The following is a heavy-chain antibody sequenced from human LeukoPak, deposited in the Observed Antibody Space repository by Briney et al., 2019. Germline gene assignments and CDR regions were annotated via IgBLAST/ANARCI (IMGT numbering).Heavy chain of an antibody. D-gene: IGHD3-22*01. V-gene: IGHV3-7*01. CDR3: ARDYDSSDSYDAFDI. J-gene: IGHJ3*02. CDR1: GFTFSSYW. CDR2: IKQDGSEK. Sequence: GGSLRLSCAASGFTFSSYWMSWVRQAPGKGLEWVANIKQDGSEKYYVDSVKGRFTISRDNAKNSLYLQMNSLRAEDTVVYYCARDYDSSDSYDAFDIWGQGTMVTVSS.